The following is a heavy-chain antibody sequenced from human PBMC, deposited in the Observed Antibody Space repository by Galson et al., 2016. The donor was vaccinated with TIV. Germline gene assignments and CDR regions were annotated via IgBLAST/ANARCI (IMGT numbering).Heavy chain of an antibody. V-gene: IGHV1-69*13. CDR3: ARGTDDYGSGSFSY. Sequence: SVKVSCKASGGIFNRYAISWVRQAPGQGLEWMGKIIAIFGTTNYAQKFQGRVTITADESTSTVYMELSSLRSEDTAVYYLARGTDDYGSGSFSYWGQGTLVTVSS. CDR1: GGIFNRYA. CDR2: IIAIFGTT. J-gene: IGHJ4*02. D-gene: IGHD3-10*01.